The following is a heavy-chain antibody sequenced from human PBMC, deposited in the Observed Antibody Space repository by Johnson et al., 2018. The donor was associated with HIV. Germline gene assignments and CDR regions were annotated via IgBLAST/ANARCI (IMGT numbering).Heavy chain of an antibody. CDR1: GFTFSSYG. CDR2: IRYDGSNK. V-gene: IGHV3-30*02. J-gene: IGHJ3*02. D-gene: IGHD5-12*01. Sequence: QVQLVESGGGVVQPGGSLRLSCAASGFTFSSYGMHWVRQAPGKGLEWVAFIRYDGSNKYYADSVKGRFTISRDNSKNTLYLQMNSLRAEDTAVYYCAKEPRPGIVATDDAFDIWSQGTMVTVSS. CDR3: AKEPRPGIVATDDAFDI.